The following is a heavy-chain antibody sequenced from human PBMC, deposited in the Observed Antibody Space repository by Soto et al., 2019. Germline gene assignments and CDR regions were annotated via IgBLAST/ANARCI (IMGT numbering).Heavy chain of an antibody. V-gene: IGHV5-51*01. J-gene: IGHJ4*02. CDR1: GYSFTNYW. CDR3: ARRATGYDY. CDR2: IYPGDSDT. D-gene: IGHD2-15*01. Sequence: GESLKISCKGSGYSFTNYWIAWVRQMPGKGLEWMGIIYPGDSDTTYSPSFQGQVTISADKSINTAFLQWSSLKASDTAIYYCARRATGYDYWGQGTLVTVSS.